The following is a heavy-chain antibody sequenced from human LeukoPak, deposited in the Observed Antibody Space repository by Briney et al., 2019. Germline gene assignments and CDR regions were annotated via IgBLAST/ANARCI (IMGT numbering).Heavy chain of an antibody. CDR3: ARGHVDTTMTGEFDC. D-gene: IGHD5-18*01. J-gene: IGHJ4*02. CDR1: GFTFSSYR. CDR2: IKQDESEK. V-gene: IGHV3-7*01. Sequence: PGGSLRLSCAASGFTFSSYRMSWVRQAPGKGLEWVANIKQDESEKYYVDSVKGRFTISRDNAKNSLYLQMNSLRAEDTAVYYCARGHVDTTMTGEFDCWGQGTLVTVSS.